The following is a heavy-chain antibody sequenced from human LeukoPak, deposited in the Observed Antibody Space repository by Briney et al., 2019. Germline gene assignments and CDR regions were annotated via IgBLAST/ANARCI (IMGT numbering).Heavy chain of an antibody. CDR1: GFSLSTSGVG. V-gene: IGHV2-5*01. CDR2: IYWNDDK. CDR3: ARTGTVARFDY. D-gene: IGHD7-27*01. Sequence: SGPTLVKPTQTLTLTCTFSGFSLSTSGVGVGWIRQPPGKALEWLALIYWNDDKRYSPSLKSRLTITKDTSKNQVVLTMINMDPVDTATYYCARTGTVARFDYWGQGTLVTVSS. J-gene: IGHJ4*02.